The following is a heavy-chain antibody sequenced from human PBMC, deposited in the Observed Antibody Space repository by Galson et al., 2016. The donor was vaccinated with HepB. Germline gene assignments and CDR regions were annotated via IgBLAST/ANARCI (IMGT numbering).Heavy chain of an antibody. CDR3: ASLPLGYCSGPSCYWEFDF. V-gene: IGHV4-4*02. CDR2: VFQSGDT. J-gene: IGHJ4*02. Sequence: ETLSLTCAVSGGSINSPTWWSWVRQPPGKGLEWIGEVFQSGDTNYNPSLKRLVTILVHRPKNQFSLRLTSVTAADTAVYYCASLPLGYCSGPSCYWEFDFWGQGTLVIVSS. CDR1: GGSINSPTW. D-gene: IGHD2-2*01.